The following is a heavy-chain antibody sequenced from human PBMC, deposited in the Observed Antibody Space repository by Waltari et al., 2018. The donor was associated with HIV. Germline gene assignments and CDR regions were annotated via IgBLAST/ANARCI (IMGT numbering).Heavy chain of an antibody. J-gene: IGHJ4*01. D-gene: IGHD1-1*01. Sequence: VHLGQSGAEVKKPGASVQLSCTVSTYTLTTLFFHWVRQNPRHGFEWMGVMNPAAGSVTCAPQYETRVTMTTEGAVVLTRDTSTTTVSMQVTRLMSEDTATYFCASFMEIDDVATMTWGQGTLVTVSS. V-gene: IGHV1-46*01. CDR2: MNPAAGSV. CDR1: TYTLTTLF. CDR3: ASFMEIDDVATMT.